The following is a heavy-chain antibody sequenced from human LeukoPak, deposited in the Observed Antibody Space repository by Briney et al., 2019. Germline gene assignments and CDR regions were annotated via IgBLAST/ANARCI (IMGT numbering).Heavy chain of an antibody. CDR1: GGSISSYY. Sequence: SETLSLTCTVSGGSISSYYWSWIRQPAGKGLEWIGRIYTSGSTNYNPSLKSRVTMSVDTSKNHFSLKLSSVTAADTAVYYCAREYCSSTSCQFNWFDPWGQGNLVTVSS. J-gene: IGHJ5*02. CDR2: IYTSGST. D-gene: IGHD2-2*01. V-gene: IGHV4-4*07. CDR3: AREYCSSTSCQFNWFDP.